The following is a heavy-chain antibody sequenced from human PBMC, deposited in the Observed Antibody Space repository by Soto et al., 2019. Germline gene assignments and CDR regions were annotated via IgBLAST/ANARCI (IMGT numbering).Heavy chain of an antibody. D-gene: IGHD6-19*01. CDR3: ARDLAVGLVDY. Sequence: QVQLVQSGAEVKKPGASVKVSCKASGYTFTSLVFTGVGKAPGQGLEWMGWISGHNGNTNYAQKLQGRVTMTTDTSTSTAYMELRSLRSDDTAVYYCARDLAVGLVDYWGQGTLVTVSS. J-gene: IGHJ4*02. CDR1: GYTFTSLV. CDR2: ISGHNGNT. V-gene: IGHV1-18*01.